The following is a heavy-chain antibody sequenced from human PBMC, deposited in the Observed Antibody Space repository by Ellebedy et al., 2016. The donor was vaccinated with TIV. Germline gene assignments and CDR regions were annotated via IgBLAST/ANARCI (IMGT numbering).Heavy chain of an antibody. D-gene: IGHD3-22*01. Sequence: PGGSLRLSCAASGFTFSSYWMHWVRQAPGKGLVWVSRIKTDGSYTTYADPVKGRFTISRDNAKNMLYLQMNGLRAEDTAVYYCAGGGSGYWDSWGQGTLVTVTS. CDR3: AGGGSGYWDS. J-gene: IGHJ4*02. CDR1: GFTFSSYW. V-gene: IGHV3-74*03. CDR2: IKTDGSYT.